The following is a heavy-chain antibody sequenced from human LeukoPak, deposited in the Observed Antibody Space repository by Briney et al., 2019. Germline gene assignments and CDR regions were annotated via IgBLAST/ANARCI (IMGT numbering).Heavy chain of an antibody. V-gene: IGHV3-7*01. CDR2: IKQGGSEK. J-gene: IGHJ4*02. D-gene: IGHD6-13*01. Sequence: GGSLRLSCAASGFTFSSYWMRWVRQAPGKGLEGVANIKQGGSEKYYVDSVKGRFTISRDNAKNSLYLQMNSLRAEDTAVYYCARGRREIAAAGTGFDYYFDYWGQGTLVTVSS. CDR1: GFTFSSYW. CDR3: ARGRREIAAAGTGFDYYFDY.